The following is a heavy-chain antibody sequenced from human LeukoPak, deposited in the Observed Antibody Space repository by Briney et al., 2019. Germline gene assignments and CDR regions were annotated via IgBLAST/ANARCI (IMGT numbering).Heavy chain of an antibody. CDR3: AKGIFGVPPRAFDI. J-gene: IGHJ3*02. D-gene: IGHD3-3*02. CDR1: GFTVSSKY. Sequence: PGGSLRLSCSASGFTVSSKYMTWVRQAPGKGLELVSVIYDGDRSSYADSVKGRFSISRDRSRNTLYLQMNSLRAEDTAVYYCAKGIFGVPPRAFDIWGQGTMVTVSS. CDR2: IYDGDRS. V-gene: IGHV3-53*01.